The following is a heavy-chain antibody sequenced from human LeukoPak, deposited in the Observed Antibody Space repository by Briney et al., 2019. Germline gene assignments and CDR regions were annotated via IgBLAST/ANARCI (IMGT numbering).Heavy chain of an antibody. CDR2: IYHSGST. V-gene: IGHV4-38-2*02. CDR3: ARTYDFWSGYSQLDAFDI. Sequence: SETLSLTCTVSGYSISSGYYWGWIRQPPGKGLEWIGSIYHSGSTYYNPSLKSRVTISVDTSKNQFSLKLSSVTAADTAVYYCARTYDFWSGYSQLDAFDIWGQGTMVTVSS. J-gene: IGHJ3*02. D-gene: IGHD3-3*01. CDR1: GYSISSGYY.